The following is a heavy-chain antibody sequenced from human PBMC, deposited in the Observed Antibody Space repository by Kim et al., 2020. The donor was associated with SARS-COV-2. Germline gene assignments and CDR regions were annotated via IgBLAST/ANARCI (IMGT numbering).Heavy chain of an antibody. Sequence: RYRPAFTGTVTISADTSISTAYLQWSSLKASDTAMYYCARRPSTDAFDIWGQGTMVTVSS. V-gene: IGHV5-51*01. J-gene: IGHJ3*02. CDR3: ARRPSTDAFDI.